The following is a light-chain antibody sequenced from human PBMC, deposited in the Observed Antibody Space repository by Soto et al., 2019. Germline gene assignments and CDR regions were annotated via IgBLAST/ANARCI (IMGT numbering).Light chain of an antibody. V-gene: IGKV3-20*01. Sequence: EIVLTQSPAILSLSPGEKATLSCRASQSVSGSLGWYQQKPGQAPRLLIYGASSRATGIPDRFSGSGSGTDFTLTITRLQPEDFAVYYCQQYGRSPWTSGQGTKVEI. CDR1: QSVSGS. J-gene: IGKJ1*01. CDR2: GAS. CDR3: QQYGRSPWT.